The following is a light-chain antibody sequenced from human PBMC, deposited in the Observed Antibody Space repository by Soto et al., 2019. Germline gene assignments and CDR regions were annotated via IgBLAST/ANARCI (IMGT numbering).Light chain of an antibody. CDR3: QHYNNYPVT. CDR2: GAS. Sequence: DIQITHSPSSLSASVGDRVTITCRSSQPISNYLAWFQQKPGKPPKSLIYGASTLRSGVPSRFSGSGWGTDFTLTISNLQPEDFATYYCQHYNNYPVTLGQGTRLEIK. J-gene: IGKJ5*01. V-gene: IGKV1-16*01. CDR1: QPISNY.